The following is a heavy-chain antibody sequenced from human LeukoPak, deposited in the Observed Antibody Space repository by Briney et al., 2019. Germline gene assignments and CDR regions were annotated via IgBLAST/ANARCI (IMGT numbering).Heavy chain of an antibody. CDR2: INPSGGST. Sequence: RASVKVSCKASGYTFTSYYMHWVRQAPGQGLEWMGIINPSGGSTSYAQKFQGRVTMTRDTSTSTVYMELSSLRSEDTAVYYCARDSSFSPSGYIHYDSSGYYDYWGQGTLVTVSS. CDR3: ARDSSFSPSGYIHYDSSGYYDY. CDR1: GYTFTSYY. J-gene: IGHJ4*02. D-gene: IGHD3-22*01. V-gene: IGHV1-46*01.